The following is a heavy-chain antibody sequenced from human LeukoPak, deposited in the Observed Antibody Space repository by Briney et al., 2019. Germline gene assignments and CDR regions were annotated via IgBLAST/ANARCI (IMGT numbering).Heavy chain of an antibody. CDR3: ARGRAYSSSWYYYYYMDV. D-gene: IGHD6-13*01. CDR1: GGSFSGYY. Sequence: SETLSLTCAVYGGSFSGYYWSWIRQPPGKGLEWIGEINHSGSTNYNPSLKSRVTISVDTSKNQFSLKLSSVTAADTAVYYCARGRAYSSSWYYYYYMDVWGKGTTVTVSS. CDR2: INHSGST. J-gene: IGHJ6*03. V-gene: IGHV4-34*01.